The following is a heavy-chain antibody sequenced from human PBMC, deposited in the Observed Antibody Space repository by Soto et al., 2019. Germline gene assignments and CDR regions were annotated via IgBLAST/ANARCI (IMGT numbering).Heavy chain of an antibody. CDR3: AREVNSVIMPDDPEDGSGLAV. CDR2: VNPSVGST. V-gene: IGHV1-46*01. D-gene: IGHD2-8*01. CDR1: GYVFTSSF. Sequence: QVQLLQSGAEVKKPGASVQVSCKASGYVFTSSFVHWVRQAPGQGLEWMGMVNPSVGSTAYAHKFQGRIALTRQMPAATVYMEVASLTSADTAIYYCAREVNSVIMPDDPEDGSGLAVWGQGTTVIVSS. J-gene: IGHJ6*02.